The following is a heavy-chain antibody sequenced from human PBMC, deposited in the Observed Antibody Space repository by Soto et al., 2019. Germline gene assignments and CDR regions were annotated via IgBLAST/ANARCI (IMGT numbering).Heavy chain of an antibody. Sequence: SQTLSLTCAISGDSVSSNSVTWNWIRQSPSRGLEWLGRTYYRSKWYNDYVVSVKSRITINPDTSKNQFSLQLISVTPEDTAVYYCAKCRAIFDRFDNWGQGTQVTVSS. D-gene: IGHD3-9*01. V-gene: IGHV6-1*01. CDR3: AKCRAIFDRFDN. CDR1: GDSVSSNSVT. CDR2: TYYRSKWYN. J-gene: IGHJ4*02.